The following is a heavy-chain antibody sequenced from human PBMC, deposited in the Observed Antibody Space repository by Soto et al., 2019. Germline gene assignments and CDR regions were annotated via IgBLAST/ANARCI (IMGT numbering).Heavy chain of an antibody. CDR2: ISSSSSYI. J-gene: IGHJ4*02. Sequence: GALILPCEASGFTFSSYSMNWVRQAPGKGLEWVSSISSSSSYIYYADSVQGRFTISRDNAKNSLYLQMNSLRAEDTAVYYCASGSGAVAGTSDYWGQGTLVTVSS. V-gene: IGHV3-21*01. CDR1: GFTFSSYS. D-gene: IGHD6-19*01. CDR3: ASGSGAVAGTSDY.